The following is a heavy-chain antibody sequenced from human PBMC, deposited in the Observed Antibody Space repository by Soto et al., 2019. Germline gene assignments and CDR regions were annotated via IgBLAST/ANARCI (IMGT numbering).Heavy chain of an antibody. CDR2: IIPIFGTA. Sequence: QVQLVQSGAEVKKPGSSVKVSCKASGGTFSSYAISWVRQAPGQGLEWMGGIIPIFGTANYAQKFQGRVTITADKSTSTAYMELSSLRSEDTAVYYCARGRGFGDGYNVYWYFDLWGRGTLVTVSS. V-gene: IGHV1-69*06. CDR1: GGTFSSYA. D-gene: IGHD3-3*01. CDR3: ARGRGFGDGYNVYWYFDL. J-gene: IGHJ2*01.